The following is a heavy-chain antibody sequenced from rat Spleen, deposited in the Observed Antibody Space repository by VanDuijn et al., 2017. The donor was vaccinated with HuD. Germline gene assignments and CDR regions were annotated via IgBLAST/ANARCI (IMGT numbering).Heavy chain of an antibody. D-gene: IGHD5-1*01. CDR1: GFSLTSYN. Sequence: QVQLKESGPGLVQPSQTLSLTCTVSGFSLTSYNVHWVRQPTGKGPEWLGVMWTDGTTDYNSALKNRLSISRDTSKSQVFLKMNSLQTEDTATYYCAREGKLGVRGYYFDYWGQGVMVTVSS. CDR3: AREGKLGVRGYYFDY. V-gene: IGHV2-30*01. CDR2: MWTDGTT. J-gene: IGHJ2*01.